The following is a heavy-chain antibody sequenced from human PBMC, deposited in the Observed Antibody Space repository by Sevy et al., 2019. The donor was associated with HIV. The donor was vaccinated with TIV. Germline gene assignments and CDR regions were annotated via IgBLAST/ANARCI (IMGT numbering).Heavy chain of an antibody. Sequence: GGSLRLSCVASGFTFSNYAMSWVRQAPGKGLEWVSTITSSGGRTYYADSVRGRFTISRDNSKHTLYLQMNSLRAEDTAVYYCATYYYDSSGYYSAGWFDPWGQGTLVTVSS. D-gene: IGHD3-22*01. CDR1: GFTFSNYA. V-gene: IGHV3-23*01. J-gene: IGHJ5*02. CDR3: ATYYYDSSGYYSAGWFDP. CDR2: ITSSGGRT.